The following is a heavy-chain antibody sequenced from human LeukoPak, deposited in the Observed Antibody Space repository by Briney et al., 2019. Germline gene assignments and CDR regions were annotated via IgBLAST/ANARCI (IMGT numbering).Heavy chain of an antibody. Sequence: SETLSLTCTVSGGSISSSSYYWGWIRQPPGKGLEWIGSIYYSGSTYYNPSLKSRVTISVDTSKNQFSLKLSSVTAADTAVYYCARHLAYPLGLDSAVTTQFDPWGQGTLVTVSS. CDR3: ARHLAYPLGLDSAVTTQFDP. V-gene: IGHV4-39*01. J-gene: IGHJ5*02. CDR2: IYYSGST. D-gene: IGHD4-17*01. CDR1: GGSISSSSYY.